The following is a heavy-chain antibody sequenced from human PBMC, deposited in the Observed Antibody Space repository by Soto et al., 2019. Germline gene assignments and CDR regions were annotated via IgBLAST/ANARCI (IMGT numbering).Heavy chain of an antibody. CDR2: VIPIFGTA. D-gene: IGHD2-8*01. CDR3: ARIPRTVLMVYAPPTG. J-gene: IGHJ4*02. CDR1: GGTFSSYA. Sequence: QVQLVQSGAEVKKPGSSVKVSCKASGGTFSSYAISWVRQAPGQGLEWMGGVIPIFGTANYAQKFQGRVTITADKSKSTAYMELSSLRSEDTAVYYCARIPRTVLMVYAPPTGWGQGTLVTVSS. V-gene: IGHV1-69*06.